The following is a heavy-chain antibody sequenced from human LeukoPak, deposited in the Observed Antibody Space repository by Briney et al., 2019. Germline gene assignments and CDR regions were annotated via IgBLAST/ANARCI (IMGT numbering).Heavy chain of an antibody. Sequence: SGTPSLTCAVSGGSISSSNWWSWVRQPPGKGLEWIGEIYHSRSTNYNPSLKSRVTISVDKSKNQFSLKLSSVTAADTAVYYCASRNYDILTGYWVYFDYWGQGTLVTVSS. D-gene: IGHD3-9*01. CDR2: IYHSRST. CDR1: GGSISSSNW. J-gene: IGHJ4*02. CDR3: ASRNYDILTGYWVYFDY. V-gene: IGHV4-4*02.